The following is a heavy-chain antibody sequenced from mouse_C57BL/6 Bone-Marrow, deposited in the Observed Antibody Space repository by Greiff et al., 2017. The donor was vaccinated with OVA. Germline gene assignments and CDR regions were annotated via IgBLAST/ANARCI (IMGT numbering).Heavy chain of an antibody. V-gene: IGHV1-69*01. Sequence: QQSCKASGYTFTSYWMHWVKQRPGQGLEWIGEIDPSDSYTNYNQKFKGKSTLTVDKSSSTAYMQLSSLTSEDSAVYYCARFDGYYWYFDVWGTGTTVTVSS. CDR2: IDPSDSYT. J-gene: IGHJ1*03. CDR1: GYTFTSYW. D-gene: IGHD2-3*01. CDR3: ARFDGYYWYFDV.